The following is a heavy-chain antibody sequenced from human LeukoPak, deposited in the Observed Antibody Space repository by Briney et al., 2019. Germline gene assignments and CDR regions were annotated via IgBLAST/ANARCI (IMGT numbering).Heavy chain of an antibody. Sequence: GGSLRLSCAASGFTFSSYAMHWVRQAPGKGLEYVSAISSNGGSTYYANSVKGRFTISRDNSKNTLYLQMGSLRAEDMAVYYCARADDSSGYSFDYWGQGTLVTVSS. D-gene: IGHD3-22*01. V-gene: IGHV3-64*01. J-gene: IGHJ4*02. CDR1: GFTFSSYA. CDR3: ARADDSSGYSFDY. CDR2: ISSNGGST.